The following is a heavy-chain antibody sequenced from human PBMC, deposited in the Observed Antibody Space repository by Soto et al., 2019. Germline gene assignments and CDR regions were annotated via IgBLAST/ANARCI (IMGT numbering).Heavy chain of an antibody. J-gene: IGHJ4*02. CDR3: ARGIGMMVVVEKDAPDKYYLDY. CDR1: GGSFSGYY. CDR2: INHRGRA. Sequence: QVQLQQWGAGLLKPSETLSLTCAVYGGSFSGYYWSWIRHPPGKGLEWIGEINHRGRANYNPSLKSRATVSVDTSKHQFSLKLISVTAADTGVYYCARGIGMMVVVEKDAPDKYYLDYWSQGTRVTVSS. V-gene: IGHV4-34*01. D-gene: IGHD3-22*01.